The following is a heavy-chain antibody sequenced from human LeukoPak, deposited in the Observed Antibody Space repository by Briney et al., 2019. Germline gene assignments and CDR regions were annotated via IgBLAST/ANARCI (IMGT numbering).Heavy chain of an antibody. CDR2: ISSSSSYI. D-gene: IGHD4-17*01. CDR3: AKAGDYGDYPTFDY. J-gene: IGHJ4*02. CDR1: GFTFSSYS. V-gene: IGHV3-21*04. Sequence: GGSLRLSCAAPGFTFSSYSMNWVRQAPGKGLEWVSSISSSSSYIYYADSVKGRFTISRDNSKNSLYLQMNSLRAEDTALYYCAKAGDYGDYPTFDYWGQGTLVTVSS.